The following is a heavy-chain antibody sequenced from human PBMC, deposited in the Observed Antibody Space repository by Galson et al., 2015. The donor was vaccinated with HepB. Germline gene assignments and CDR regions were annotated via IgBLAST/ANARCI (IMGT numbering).Heavy chain of an antibody. CDR2: IDPSDSYT. J-gene: IGHJ6*02. Sequence: QSGAEVKKPGESLRISCKGSGYSFTSYWISWVRQMPGKGLEWMGRIDPSDSYTNYSPSFQGHVTISADKSISTAYLQWSSLKASDTAMYYCARHSSGIIVGASSPVRMDYNGMNVWGQGTTVTVSS. V-gene: IGHV5-10-1*01. CDR3: ARHSSGIIVGASSPVRMDYNGMNV. D-gene: IGHD1-26*01. CDR1: GYSFTSYW.